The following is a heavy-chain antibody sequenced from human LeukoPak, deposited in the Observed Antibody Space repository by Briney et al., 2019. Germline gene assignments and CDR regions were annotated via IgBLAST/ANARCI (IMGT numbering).Heavy chain of an antibody. V-gene: IGHV4-39*02. CDR2: VLNSGGT. CDR1: GDSISSTNYC. CDR3: ARDRRDMVRGINIVRQYHYYYYMDV. D-gene: IGHD3-10*01. J-gene: IGHJ6*03. Sequence: SETLSLTCTVSGDSISSTNYCWAWIRQPPGKGLEWIGTVLNSGGTYYNPSLRSRVTISINTSNNQFFLNLSSVTAADTAVYYCARDRRDMVRGINIVRQYHYYYYMDVWGKGTTVTVSS.